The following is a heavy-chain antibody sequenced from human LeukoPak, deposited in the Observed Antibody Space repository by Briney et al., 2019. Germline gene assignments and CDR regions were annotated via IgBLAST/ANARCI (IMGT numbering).Heavy chain of an antibody. CDR3: ASTDRYYYDSSGYLMPFDY. J-gene: IGHJ4*02. Sequence: SETLSLTCAVSGESFSGYFWTWIRQPPGKGLEWIGEINHSGSTNYNPSLKSRVTISVDTSKNQFSLKLSSVTAADTAVYYCASTDRYYYDSSGYLMPFDYWGQGTLVTVSS. CDR1: GESFSGYF. V-gene: IGHV4-34*01. D-gene: IGHD3-22*01. CDR2: INHSGST.